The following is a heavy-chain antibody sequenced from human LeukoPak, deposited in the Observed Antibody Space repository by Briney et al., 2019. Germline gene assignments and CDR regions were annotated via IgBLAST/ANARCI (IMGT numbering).Heavy chain of an antibody. Sequence: ASVKVSCKASGYTFTSYDINWVRQATGQGLEWMGGIIPIFGTANYAQKFQGRVTITTDESTSTAYMELSSLRSEDTAVYYCARESVITIFGVVIFRPLFDYWGQGTLVTVSS. D-gene: IGHD3-3*01. CDR1: GYTFTSYD. CDR2: IIPIFGTA. J-gene: IGHJ4*02. CDR3: ARESVITIFGVVIFRPLFDY. V-gene: IGHV1-69*05.